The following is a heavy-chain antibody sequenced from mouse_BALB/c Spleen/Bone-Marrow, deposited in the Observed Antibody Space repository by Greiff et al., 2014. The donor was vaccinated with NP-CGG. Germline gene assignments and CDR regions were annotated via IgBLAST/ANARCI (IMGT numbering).Heavy chain of an antibody. Sequence: EVNLVESGPELVKPGASVKISCKASGYSFTAYYIHWVKQSHVKSLEWIGRINPYNGATSYNQNFKDKASLTVDKSSSTAYMELHSLTSEDSAVYYCARKGNYGWFAYWGQGTLVTVSA. CDR1: GYSFTAYY. CDR3: ARKGNYGWFAY. CDR2: INPYNGAT. D-gene: IGHD2-1*01. V-gene: IGHV1-26*01. J-gene: IGHJ3*01.